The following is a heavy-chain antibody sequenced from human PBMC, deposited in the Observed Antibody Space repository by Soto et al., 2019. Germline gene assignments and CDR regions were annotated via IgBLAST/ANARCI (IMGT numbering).Heavy chain of an antibody. J-gene: IGHJ2*01. CDR1: GFTFSSYD. CDR2: IGTAGDT. Sequence: VGSLRLSCAASGFTFSSYDMHWVRQATGKGLEWVSAIGTAGDTYYPGSVKGRFTVSRDNSKNTLYLQMNSLRAEDTAVYNCAKEPVGPDWYFDLWGRGTLVTVSS. V-gene: IGHV3-13*04. CDR3: AKEPVGPDWYFDL.